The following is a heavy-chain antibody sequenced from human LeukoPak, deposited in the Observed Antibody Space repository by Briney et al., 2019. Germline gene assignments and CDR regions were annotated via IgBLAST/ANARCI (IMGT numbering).Heavy chain of an antibody. V-gene: IGHV4-4*02. Sequence: SETLSLTCAVSGGSISSSSSICWTWVRQPPGKGLEWIVEIYHSGATNYNPSLKSRVTMLLDKSKNQFSLKLNSVTAADMAVYYCARNGGNSDYDYWGQGTLVTVSA. CDR2: IYHSGAT. CDR1: GGSISSSSSIC. J-gene: IGHJ4*02. CDR3: ARNGGNSDYDY. D-gene: IGHD4-23*01.